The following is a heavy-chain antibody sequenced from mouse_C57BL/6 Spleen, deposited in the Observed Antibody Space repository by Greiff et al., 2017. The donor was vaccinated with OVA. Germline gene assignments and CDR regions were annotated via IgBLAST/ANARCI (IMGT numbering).Heavy chain of an antibody. J-gene: IGHJ4*01. CDR3: ARHEEDYYGSSYYAMDY. V-gene: IGHV5-6*01. D-gene: IGHD1-1*01. Sequence: VQLKESGGDLVKPGGSLKLSCAASGFTFSSYGMSWVRQTPDQRLEWVATISSGGSYTYYPDSVKGRFTISRDNAKNTLYLQMSSLKSEDTAMYYCARHEEDYYGSSYYAMDYWGQGTSVTVSS. CDR1: GFTFSSYG. CDR2: ISSGGSYT.